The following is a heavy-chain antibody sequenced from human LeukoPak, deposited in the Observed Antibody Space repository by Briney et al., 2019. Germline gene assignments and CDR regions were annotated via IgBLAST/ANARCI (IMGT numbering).Heavy chain of an antibody. D-gene: IGHD3-3*01. J-gene: IGHJ3*02. V-gene: IGHV3-21*01. CDR1: GFTFSSYS. Sequence: GGSLRLSCAASGFTFSSYSMNWVRQAPGKGLEWVSSISSSSSYIYYADSVKGRFTISRDNAKNSLYLQMNSLRAEDTAVYYCARKDYDFWSGYRPEDAFDIWGQGTMVTVSS. CDR3: ARKDYDFWSGYRPEDAFDI. CDR2: ISSSSSYI.